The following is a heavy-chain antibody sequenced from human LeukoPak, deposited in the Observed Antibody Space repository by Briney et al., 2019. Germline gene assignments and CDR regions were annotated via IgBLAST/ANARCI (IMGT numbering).Heavy chain of an antibody. CDR1: GGSISTFY. D-gene: IGHD6-13*01. J-gene: IGHJ5*02. V-gene: IGHV4-59*12. CDR2: ISYSGST. CDR3: ARGGAAAGTVGWFDP. Sequence: SETLSLTCTVSGGSISTFYWTWIRQPPGKGLEWIGSISYSGSTNYSPSLEGRVTMSVDTSKNQFSLKLRAVTAADTAVYYCARGGAAAGTVGWFDPWGQGTLVTVSS.